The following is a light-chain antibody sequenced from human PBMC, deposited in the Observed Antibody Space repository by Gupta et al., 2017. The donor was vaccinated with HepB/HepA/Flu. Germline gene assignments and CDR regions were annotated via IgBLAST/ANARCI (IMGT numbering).Light chain of an antibody. CDR1: SLRNYY. CDR2: DKN. J-gene: IGLJ1*01. V-gene: IGLV3-19*01. CDR3: NSRDSSGNYV. Sequence: SSELTQDPAVSVALGQTVRITCQGDSLRNYYASWYQQKPGQAPVLVIYDKNIRPSGITDRFSGSSSGNTASLTITGAQAEDEADYYCNSRDSSGNYVFATGTKVTVL.